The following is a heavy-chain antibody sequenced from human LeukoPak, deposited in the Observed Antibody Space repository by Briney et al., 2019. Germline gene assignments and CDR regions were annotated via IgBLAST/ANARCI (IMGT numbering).Heavy chain of an antibody. V-gene: IGHV3-30*04. J-gene: IGHJ4*02. CDR2: ISYNGSHQ. D-gene: IGHD3-3*01. CDR3: ATSIRRITISS. Sequence: GGSLRLSCAASGFTFSTYAMHWVRQAPGRGLEWLTVISYNGSHQYYSDSVRGRFTISRDNSRNSVFLQINRLRPEDTAVYYCATSIRRITISSWGQGTLVTVSS. CDR1: GFTFSTYA.